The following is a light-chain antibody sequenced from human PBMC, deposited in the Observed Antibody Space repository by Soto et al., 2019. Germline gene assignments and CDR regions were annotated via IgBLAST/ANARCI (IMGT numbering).Light chain of an antibody. Sequence: VLTHSPGTLSLSPWARATLSGRASQSVSSSYLAWYQQKPGQAPRLLIYGASSRATGIPDRFSGSGSGTDFTLTISRLEPEDFAVYYCQKYGSSPWKFGQGTKVDI. CDR3: QKYGSSPWK. CDR2: GAS. CDR1: QSVSSSY. V-gene: IGKV3-20*01. J-gene: IGKJ1*01.